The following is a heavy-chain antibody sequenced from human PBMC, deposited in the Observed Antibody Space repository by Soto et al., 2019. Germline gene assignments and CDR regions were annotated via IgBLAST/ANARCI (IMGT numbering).Heavy chain of an antibody. Sequence: EVQLLESGGGLVQPGGSLRLSCAASGFTFSSFAMSWVRQAPGKGLEWVSRISGSADSRYYADSVKGRFTISRDNTKNTLYLQMNSLRLEDTAVYFCAREERPPYNGLDVWGQGTTVTVSS. V-gene: IGHV3-23*01. CDR1: GFTFSSFA. CDR3: AREERPPYNGLDV. D-gene: IGHD1-1*01. J-gene: IGHJ6*02. CDR2: ISGSADSR.